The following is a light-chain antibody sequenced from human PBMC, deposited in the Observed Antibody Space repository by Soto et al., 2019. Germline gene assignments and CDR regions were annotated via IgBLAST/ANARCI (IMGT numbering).Light chain of an antibody. J-gene: IGKJ3*01. CDR3: QQYNTGGFT. V-gene: IGKV1-5*03. CDR2: KAS. Sequence: DIQMTQSPSTLSASVGDRVTITCRASQSSSWLAWYQQKPGKAPKLLIYKASSLESGVPSRFSGSGSGTEFTLTISSLQPDDFATYYCQQYNTGGFTFGPGTKVDIK. CDR1: QSSSW.